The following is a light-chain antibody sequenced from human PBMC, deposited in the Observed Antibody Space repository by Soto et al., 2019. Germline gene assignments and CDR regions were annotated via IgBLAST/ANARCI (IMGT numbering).Light chain of an antibody. V-gene: IGKV3-15*01. CDR1: QSVSSD. CDR2: GAS. Sequence: EIVMTQSPDTLSVSPGERATLSCRASQSVSSDLAWYQQKPGQAPRLLIYGASTRATGIPARFSGSGSGTEFTLTISRLEPEDSAVYYCQQYGTSPTFGGGTKVDIK. CDR3: QQYGTSPT. J-gene: IGKJ4*01.